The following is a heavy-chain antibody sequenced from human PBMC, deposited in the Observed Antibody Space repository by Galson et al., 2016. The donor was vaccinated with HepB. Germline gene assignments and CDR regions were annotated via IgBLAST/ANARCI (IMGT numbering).Heavy chain of an antibody. J-gene: IGHJ4*02. Sequence: SLRLSCAASGFTFSHYGMHWVRQAPGQGLEWVAFIWYDGRDQNYADSVKGRFTISRDNYKNTLSLQMDNPRVEDTAVYYCVSGRMAVGSRADFWGQGTLVTVSS. CDR1: GFTFSHYG. CDR2: IWYDGRDQ. D-gene: IGHD1-26*01. CDR3: VSGRMAVGSRADF. V-gene: IGHV3-33*01.